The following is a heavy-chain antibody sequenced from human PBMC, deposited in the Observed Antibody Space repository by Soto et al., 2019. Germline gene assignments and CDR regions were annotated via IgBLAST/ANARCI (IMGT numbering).Heavy chain of an antibody. CDR3: ARGPRNWGVDY. Sequence: QVQLVQSGAEVKKPGASVKVSCKAAAYTFTSYDINWVRQATGQDFEWMGWMNPNNGNTAYAQKFQGRVTMTGDTSKSTAFMELSSLTSEDTAVYYCARGPRNWGVDYWGQGTLVTVSS. J-gene: IGHJ4*02. V-gene: IGHV1-8*01. CDR2: MNPNNGNT. CDR1: AYTFTSYD. D-gene: IGHD7-27*01.